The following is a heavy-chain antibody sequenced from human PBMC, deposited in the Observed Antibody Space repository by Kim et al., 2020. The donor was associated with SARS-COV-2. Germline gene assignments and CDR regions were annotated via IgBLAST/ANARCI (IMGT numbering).Heavy chain of an antibody. D-gene: IGHD4-17*01. CDR3: ARGFGDYDFGY. CDR1: GFSVSSDY. V-gene: IGHV3-53*01. J-gene: IGHJ4*02. CDR2: IYSGGAT. Sequence: GGSLRLSCAASGFSVSSDYVTWVRQAPGKGLEWVSVIYSGGATYYSDSVKGRFTISRDSSLNTLYLQMHSLRADDTAVYYCARGFGDYDFGYWGQGTLVTVSS.